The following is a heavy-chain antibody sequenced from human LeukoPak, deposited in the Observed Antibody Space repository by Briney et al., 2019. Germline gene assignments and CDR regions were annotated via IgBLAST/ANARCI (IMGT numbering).Heavy chain of an antibody. J-gene: IGHJ5*02. Sequence: SQTLSLTCAISGDSVSSNSAAWNWIRQSPSRGLEWLGRTYYRSKWYNDYAVSVKSRITINPDTSKNQFSLKLSSVTAADTAVYYCATSAVAAPLETNWFDPWGQGTLVTVSS. CDR1: GDSVSSNSAA. CDR2: TYYRSKWYN. CDR3: ATSAVAAPLETNWFDP. D-gene: IGHD6-19*01. V-gene: IGHV6-1*01.